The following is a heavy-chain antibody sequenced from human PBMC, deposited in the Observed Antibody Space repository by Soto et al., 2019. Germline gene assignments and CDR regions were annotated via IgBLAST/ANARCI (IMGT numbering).Heavy chain of an antibody. V-gene: IGHV4-59*01. CDR3: ARAVGGSGSYYKPHKFDP. J-gene: IGHJ5*02. Sequence: QVQLQESGPGLVKPSETLSLTCTVSGGSISSYYWSWIRQPPGKGLEWIGYIYYSGSTNYNPSLKSRVTISVDTSKNQFSLKLSSVTAADTAVYYCARAVGGSGSYYKPHKFDPWGQGTLVTVSS. CDR2: IYYSGST. CDR1: GGSISSYY. D-gene: IGHD3-10*01.